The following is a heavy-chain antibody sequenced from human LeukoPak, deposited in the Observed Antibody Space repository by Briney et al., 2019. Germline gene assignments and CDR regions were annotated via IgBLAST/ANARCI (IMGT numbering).Heavy chain of an antibody. V-gene: IGHV4-34*01. D-gene: IGHD5-24*01. J-gene: IGHJ4*02. Sequence: SETLSLTCAVYGVSFSGYYWSWIRQPPGKGLEWIGEINHSGSTNYNPSLKSRVTISVDTSKNQFSLKLSSVTAADTAVYYCASARRVYFDYWGQGTLVTVSS. CDR3: ASARRVYFDY. CDR2: INHSGST. CDR1: GVSFSGYY.